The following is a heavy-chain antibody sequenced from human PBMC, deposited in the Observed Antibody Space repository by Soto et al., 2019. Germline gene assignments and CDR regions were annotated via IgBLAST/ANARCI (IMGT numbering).Heavy chain of an antibody. CDR1: GDSISSYY. CDR3: ASIAAAGTNLDY. J-gene: IGHJ4*02. CDR2: IYYTGST. D-gene: IGHD6-13*01. V-gene: IGHV4-59*08. Sequence: SETLSLTCTVSGDSISSYYWSWIRQPPGKGLEWIGYIYYTGSTIYNPSLKSRVTISVDTSKNQFSLKLSSVTAADTAVYYCASIAAAGTNLDYWGQGTLVTVSS.